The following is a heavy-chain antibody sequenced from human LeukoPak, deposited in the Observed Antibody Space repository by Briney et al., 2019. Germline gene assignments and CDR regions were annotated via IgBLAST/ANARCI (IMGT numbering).Heavy chain of an antibody. V-gene: IGHV3-11*04. J-gene: IGHJ4*02. CDR1: GFTFDDYG. CDR3: ARADHVYYYDSSGPSGFYFDY. CDR2: ISSSGSTI. Sequence: GGSLRLSCAASGFTFDDYGMSWVRQAPGKGLEWVSYISSSGSTIYYADSVKGRFTISRDNAKNSLYLQMNSLRAEDTAVYYCARADHVYYYDSSGPSGFYFDYWGQGTLVTVSS. D-gene: IGHD3-22*01.